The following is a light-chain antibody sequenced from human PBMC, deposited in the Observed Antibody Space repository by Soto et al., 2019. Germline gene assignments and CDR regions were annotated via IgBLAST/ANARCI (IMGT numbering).Light chain of an antibody. J-gene: IGKJ3*01. CDR1: QSVSRSY. CDR2: GAS. V-gene: IGKV3-20*01. Sequence: EIVLPQSPGTLSLSPGESATLSCRASQSVSRSYLAWYQQKPGQAPRLLIYGASSRATGIPDRFSGSGSGTDFTLTISRLEPEDFAVYYCQQYGSSLFTFGPGTKVDIK. CDR3: QQYGSSLFT.